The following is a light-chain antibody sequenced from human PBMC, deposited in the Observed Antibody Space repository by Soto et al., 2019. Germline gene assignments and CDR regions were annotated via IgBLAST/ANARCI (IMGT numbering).Light chain of an antibody. J-gene: IGLJ2*01. CDR2: QDS. CDR3: QAWDSSTVVV. V-gene: IGLV3-1*01. Sequence: SYELTQPPSVSVSPGQTASITCSGDKLGDKYACWYQQKPGQSPVLVIYQDSKRPSGIHERFSGSNSGNTATLTISGTQAKDEADYYWQAWDSSTVVVFGGGTKLTVL. CDR1: KLGDKY.